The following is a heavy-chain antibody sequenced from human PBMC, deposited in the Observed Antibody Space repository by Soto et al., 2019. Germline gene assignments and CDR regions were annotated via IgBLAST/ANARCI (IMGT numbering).Heavy chain of an antibody. CDR3: ARVRVIAVAGRLSWFDP. Sequence: SETLSLTCAVYGGSFSGYYWSWIRQPPGKGLEWIGEINHSGSTNYNPSLKSRVTISVDTSKNQFSLKLSSVTAADTAVYYCARVRVIAVAGRLSWFDPWGQGTLVTVSS. CDR2: INHSGST. CDR1: GGSFSGYY. D-gene: IGHD6-19*01. V-gene: IGHV4-34*01. J-gene: IGHJ5*02.